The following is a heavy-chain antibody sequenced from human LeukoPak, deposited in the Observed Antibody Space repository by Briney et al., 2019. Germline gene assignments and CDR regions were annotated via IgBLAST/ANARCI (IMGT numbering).Heavy chain of an antibody. D-gene: IGHD3-10*01. CDR2: ISYDGSNK. CDR3: GSGQLGPYGWSDYFDY. V-gene: IGHV3-30*01. J-gene: IGHJ4*02. Sequence: GGSLRLSCAASEFTFSSYAMHWVRQAPGKGLEWVAVISYDGSNKYYADSVKGRFTIYRDNSKNTPYLQMNSLRAEDTAVYYCGSGQLGPYGWSDYFDYWGQGTLVTVSS. CDR1: EFTFSSYA.